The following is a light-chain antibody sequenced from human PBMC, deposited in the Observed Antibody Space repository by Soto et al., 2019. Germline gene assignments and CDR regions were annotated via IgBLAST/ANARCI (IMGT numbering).Light chain of an antibody. CDR2: EVS. V-gene: IGLV2-8*01. J-gene: IGLJ1*01. CDR1: SSDVGGYNY. Sequence: QSVLTQPPSASGSPGQSVTISCTGTSSDVGGYNYVSWYQQHPGKAPKLMIYEVSKRPSGVPDRFSGSKSGNTASLTVSGLQAEDEADYYCSSYVGSNNLGYVFGTGTKLPVL. CDR3: SSYVGSNNLGYV.